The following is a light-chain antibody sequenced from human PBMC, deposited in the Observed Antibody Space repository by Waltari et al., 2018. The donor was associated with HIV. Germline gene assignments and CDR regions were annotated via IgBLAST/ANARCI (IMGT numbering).Light chain of an antibody. CDR3: SSYAPTNNFYVL. V-gene: IGLV2-8*01. J-gene: IGLJ2*01. CDR2: EVT. CDR1: SIEIVGYNS. Sequence: QTALTQPPSASGSPGQSVTISCPGTSIEIVGYNSVSCYQQHPGKAPKLIITEVTKRPSGVPDRFAGSKSGNTASLTFSGLQAEDEAHYYGSSYAPTNNFYVLFGGGTALTVL.